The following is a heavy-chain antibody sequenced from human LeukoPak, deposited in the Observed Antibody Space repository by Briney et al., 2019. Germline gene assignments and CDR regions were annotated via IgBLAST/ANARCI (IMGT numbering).Heavy chain of an antibody. V-gene: IGHV1-18*01. Sequence: ASVNVSCKASGYTFTSYGISWVRQAPGQGLEWMGWISAYNGNTNYAQELQGRVTMTTDTSTSTAYMELRSLRSDDTAVYYCARASTTMVRGTFSWFDPWGQGTLVTVSS. CDR2: ISAYNGNT. CDR3: ARASTTMVRGTFSWFDP. J-gene: IGHJ5*02. D-gene: IGHD3-10*01. CDR1: GYTFTSYG.